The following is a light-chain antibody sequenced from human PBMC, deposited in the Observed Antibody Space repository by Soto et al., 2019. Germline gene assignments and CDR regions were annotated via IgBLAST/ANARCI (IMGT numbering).Light chain of an antibody. Sequence: EIVLTQSPATLSLSPGERATLSCRASQSISSYSAWYQQKPGQAPRLLIYDASNRATGIPARFSGSGSGTDFTLTISSLESEDFAVYYCLQRSNLFTFGPGTKVDFK. J-gene: IGKJ3*01. CDR2: DAS. CDR1: QSISSY. CDR3: LQRSNLFT. V-gene: IGKV3-11*01.